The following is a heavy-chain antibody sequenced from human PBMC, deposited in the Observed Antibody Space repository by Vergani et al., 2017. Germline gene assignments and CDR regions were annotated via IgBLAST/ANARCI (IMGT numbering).Heavy chain of an antibody. D-gene: IGHD1-26*01. CDR2: LTGGGGST. V-gene: IGHV3-23*01. Sequence: EVQLLESGGSLKQPGGSVRLSCAASGFTFSTYAMHWVRQAPGKGLEWVSALTGGGGSTYYADSFKGRFIISRDNSRDTMYLQMNSLRPEDTATYYCVKDDWSYETFFDSWGQGTLVTVSS. CDR3: VKDDWSYETFFDS. J-gene: IGHJ4*02. CDR1: GFTFSTYA.